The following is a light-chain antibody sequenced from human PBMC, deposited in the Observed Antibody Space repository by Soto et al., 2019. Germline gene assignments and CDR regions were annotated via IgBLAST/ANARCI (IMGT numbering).Light chain of an antibody. Sequence: DIQMTQSPSTLSASVGDRVSITCRASQSLNSWLAWYQQKPGKAPKLLIYKTSTLESGVPSRFSVSGSGTEFTLTISNLQTDDFATYYCQQYNTYSFGQGTKLEIK. CDR2: KTS. V-gene: IGKV1-5*03. CDR1: QSLNSW. CDR3: QQYNTYS. J-gene: IGKJ2*01.